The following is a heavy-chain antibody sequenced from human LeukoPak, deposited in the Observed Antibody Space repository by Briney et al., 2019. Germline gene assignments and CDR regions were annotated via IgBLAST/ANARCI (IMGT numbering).Heavy chain of an antibody. D-gene: IGHD6-19*01. V-gene: IGHV1-69*04. CDR1: GGTFSSYA. CDR2: IIPILGIA. CDR3: ARGTVAFNWFDP. Sequence: SVKVSCKASGGTFSSYAISWVRQAAGQGLEWMGRIIPILGIANYAQKFQGRVTITADKSTSTAYMELSSLRSEDTAVYYCARGTVAFNWFDPWCQGTLVTVSS. J-gene: IGHJ5*02.